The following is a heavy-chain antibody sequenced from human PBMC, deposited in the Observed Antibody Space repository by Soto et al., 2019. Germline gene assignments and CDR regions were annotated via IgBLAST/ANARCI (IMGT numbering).Heavy chain of an antibody. D-gene: IGHD3-22*01. V-gene: IGHV1-2*02. Sequence: GASVKVSCKASGYTFSGYYYMDWVRQAPGKGLEWMGWINPNSGATHYAQKFQDRVTMTRDTSISTAYMELRSLRFDDTALYYCATPGGAETGGYYDFDFGGQGTPVTVS. J-gene: IGHJ4*02. CDR1: GYTFSGYY. CDR2: INPNSGAT. CDR3: ATPGGAETGGYYDFDF.